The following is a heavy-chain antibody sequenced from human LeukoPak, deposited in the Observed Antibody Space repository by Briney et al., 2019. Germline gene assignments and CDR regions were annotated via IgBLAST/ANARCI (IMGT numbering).Heavy chain of an antibody. Sequence: ASVKVSCKASGYTFTERGISWMRHVPGQGLEWMGWISATSGNTYYAETFQDRVTMTTDASTSTAYMEPRDLTVDDTAVYYCGKGSTGWSRDPWGQGTLVTVSS. CDR3: GKGSTGWSRDP. V-gene: IGHV1-18*01. CDR2: ISATSGNT. CDR1: GYTFTERG. D-gene: IGHD6-19*01. J-gene: IGHJ5*02.